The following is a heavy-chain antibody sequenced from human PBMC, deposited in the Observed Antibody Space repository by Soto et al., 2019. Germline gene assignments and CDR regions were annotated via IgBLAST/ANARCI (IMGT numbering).Heavy chain of an antibody. CDR1: GFTFSSYG. D-gene: IGHD6-13*01. J-gene: IGHJ4*02. Sequence: PGGSLRLSCAASGFTFSSYGMHWVRQAPGKGLEWVSGLSDSGDSIYYADSVKGRFTIYRDNSMNTLYLQMNTLRVEDTAVYYCAKVSSSWYAGFFDLWGQGTLVTVSS. CDR3: AKVSSSWYAGFFDL. CDR2: LSDSGDSI. V-gene: IGHV3-23*01.